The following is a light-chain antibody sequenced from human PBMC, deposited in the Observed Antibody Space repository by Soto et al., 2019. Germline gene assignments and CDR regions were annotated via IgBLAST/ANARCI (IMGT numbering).Light chain of an antibody. CDR2: AAS. V-gene: IGKV1-27*01. Sequence: DIAMTQSPSSLSASVGDRVTITCRASQGLGNYLAWFQQKPGRVPKLLIYAASTLQSGVPSRFSGSGSGTDFSLTISSLQAEDVATYYCQNYYSAPWTFGQGTKVGVK. CDR3: QNYYSAPWT. CDR1: QGLGNY. J-gene: IGKJ1*01.